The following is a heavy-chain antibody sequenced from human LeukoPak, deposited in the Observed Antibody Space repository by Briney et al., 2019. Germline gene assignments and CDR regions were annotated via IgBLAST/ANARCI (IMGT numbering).Heavy chain of an antibody. V-gene: IGHV1-69*13. D-gene: IGHD3-22*01. CDR3: ASGPYDSSGYWGFGAFDI. CDR2: IIPIFGTA. J-gene: IGHJ3*02. CDR1: GGTFSSYA. Sequence: SVKVSCKASGGTFSSYAISWVRQAPGQGLEWMGGIIPIFGTANYAQKFQGRVTITADESTSTAYMELSSLRSEDTAVYYCASGPYDSSGYWGFGAFDIWGQGTMVTVPS.